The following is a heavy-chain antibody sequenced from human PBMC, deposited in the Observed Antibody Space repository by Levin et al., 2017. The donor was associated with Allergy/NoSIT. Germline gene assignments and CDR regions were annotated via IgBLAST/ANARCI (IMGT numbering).Heavy chain of an antibody. J-gene: IGHJ4*02. CDR3: ASPWGTIIGYLY. D-gene: IGHD3-16*01. CDR2: INYSGIT. V-gene: IGHV4-39*01. CDR1: GGSVSAISSN. Sequence: HSQTLSLTCTVSGGSVSAISSNWDWIRQPPGKGLEWIGSINYSGITYYNPSLKSRVTISADSSKNQFSLKLTSVTATDTAVYYCASPWGTIIGYLYWGPGTPVTVSS.